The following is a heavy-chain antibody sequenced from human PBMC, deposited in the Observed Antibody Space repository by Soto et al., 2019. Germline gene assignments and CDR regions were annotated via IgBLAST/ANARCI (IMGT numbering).Heavy chain of an antibody. CDR3: ARLDCSSTRCYMLFDY. CDR2: INPNSGGT. Sequence: VSVKVSCKASGYTIIGYYMHWVRQAPGQGREWMGWINPNSGGTNYAQKLQGRVTMTTDTSTSTAYMELRSLRSDDTAVYYCARLDCSSTRCYMLFDYWGQGTLVTVSS. J-gene: IGHJ4*02. V-gene: IGHV1-2*02. D-gene: IGHD2-2*02. CDR1: GYTIIGYY.